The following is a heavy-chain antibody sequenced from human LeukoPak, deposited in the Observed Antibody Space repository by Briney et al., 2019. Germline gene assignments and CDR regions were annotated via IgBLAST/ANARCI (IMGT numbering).Heavy chain of an antibody. D-gene: IGHD6-13*01. Sequence: GGSLRLSCAVSGFTFSSYAMSWVRQAPGKGLEWVSLISGSGGTTYYADSVKGRFTISRDNSKNTLFLQMYSLRAEDTAAYYCAKPREYSSTWFGVDHWGQGSLVTVSS. CDR3: AKPREYSSTWFGVDH. J-gene: IGHJ4*02. CDR1: GFTFSSYA. V-gene: IGHV3-23*01. CDR2: ISGSGGTT.